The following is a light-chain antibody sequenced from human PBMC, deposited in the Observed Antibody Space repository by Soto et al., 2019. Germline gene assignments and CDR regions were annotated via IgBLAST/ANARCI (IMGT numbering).Light chain of an antibody. Sequence: DIAMPQSPLSLTVIPGDASSISCRSRPSLLNKYGKNYFNWYQQKPRQSPQLMIYMGSKRASGGPDRFSGSDPCTDFTLKNSSVQAEDARAYDCKPAYQTPWTFGQGTKVEIK. V-gene: IGKV2-28*01. J-gene: IGKJ1*01. CDR1: PSLLNKYGKNY. CDR2: MGS. CDR3: KPAYQTPWT.